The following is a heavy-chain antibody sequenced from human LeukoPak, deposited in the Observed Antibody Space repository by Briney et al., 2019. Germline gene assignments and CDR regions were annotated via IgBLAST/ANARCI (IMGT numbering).Heavy chain of an antibody. CDR2: IIPIFGTA. CDR3: ARDRRAYYYDSSGYSPYGMDV. D-gene: IGHD3-22*01. J-gene: IGHJ6*02. V-gene: IGHV1-69*13. Sequence: SVKVSCTASGGTFSSYATSWVRQAPGQGLEWMGGIIPIFGTANYAQKFQGRVTITADESTSTAYMELSSLRSEDTAVYYCARDRRAYYYDSSGYSPYGMDVWGQGTTVTVSS. CDR1: GGTFSSYA.